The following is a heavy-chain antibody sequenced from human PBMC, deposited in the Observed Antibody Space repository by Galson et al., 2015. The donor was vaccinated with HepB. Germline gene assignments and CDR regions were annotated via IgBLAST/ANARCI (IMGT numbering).Heavy chain of an antibody. J-gene: IGHJ6*02. Sequence: SLRLSCAASGFTFSSYSMNWVRQAPGKGLEWVSSISSSSSYIYYADSVKGRFTISRDNAKNSLYLQMNSLRAGDTAVYYCARDYQYYDILTGYYYYYGMDVWGQGTTVTVSS. V-gene: IGHV3-21*01. CDR3: ARDYQYYDILTGYYYYYGMDV. D-gene: IGHD3-9*01. CDR2: ISSSSSYI. CDR1: GFTFSSYS.